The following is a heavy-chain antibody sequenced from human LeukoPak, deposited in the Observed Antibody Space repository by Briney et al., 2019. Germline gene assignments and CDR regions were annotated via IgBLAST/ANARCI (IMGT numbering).Heavy chain of an antibody. J-gene: IGHJ5*02. CDR3: ARLQYCSGTSCYWFDP. D-gene: IGHD2-2*01. CDR2: IYHTGST. Sequence: PSETLSLTCSVSGGSISNYYWSWIRQPLGKGLEWIGYIYHTGSTYYNPSLKSRVTISVDTSKNQFSLRLSSVTAADTAVYYCARLQYCSGTSCYWFDPWGQGTLVTVSS. V-gene: IGHV4-59*12. CDR1: GGSISNYY.